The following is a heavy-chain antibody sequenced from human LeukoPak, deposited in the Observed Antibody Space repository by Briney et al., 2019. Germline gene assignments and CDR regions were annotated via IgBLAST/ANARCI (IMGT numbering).Heavy chain of an antibody. J-gene: IGHJ4*02. Sequence: GASVKVSCKASGYTSTGYYIHWMRQAPGQGLEWMGRITPNSGDTNYAQKFQGRVTMTTDTSISTAYMELSSLTSDDTAVYYCARDRVGAINPDYWGQGTLVTVSS. D-gene: IGHD3-16*01. V-gene: IGHV1-2*06. CDR3: ARDRVGAINPDY. CDR1: GYTSTGYY. CDR2: ITPNSGDT.